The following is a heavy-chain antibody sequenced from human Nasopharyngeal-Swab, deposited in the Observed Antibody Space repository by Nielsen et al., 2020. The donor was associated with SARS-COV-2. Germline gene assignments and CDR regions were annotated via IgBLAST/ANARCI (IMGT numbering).Heavy chain of an antibody. V-gene: IGHV4-31*03. Sequence: LRLSCNVSGGSISSGGYYWSWIRQHPGKGLEWIGYIYYSGSTYYNPSLKSRVTISVDTSKNQFSLKLSSVTAADTAVYYCAREREVTIFGVVITSEGWFDPWGQGTLVTVSS. J-gene: IGHJ5*02. CDR1: GGSISSGGYY. CDR2: IYYSGST. CDR3: AREREVTIFGVVITSEGWFDP. D-gene: IGHD3-3*01.